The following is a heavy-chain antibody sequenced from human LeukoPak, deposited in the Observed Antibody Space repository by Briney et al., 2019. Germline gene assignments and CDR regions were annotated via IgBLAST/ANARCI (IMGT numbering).Heavy chain of an antibody. CDR1: GFTFSSYE. CDR2: SSSSGTTI. J-gene: IGHJ4*02. V-gene: IGHV3-48*03. CDR3: ARGDYYDSESYYNPFDY. Sequence: GGSLRLSCAASGFTFSSYEMNWVRQAPGKGLEWVSYSSSSGTTIHYADSVKGRFTISRDNAKNSLFLQMNSLRAEDTAVYSCARGDYYDSESYYNPFDYWGQGTLVTVSS. D-gene: IGHD3-10*01.